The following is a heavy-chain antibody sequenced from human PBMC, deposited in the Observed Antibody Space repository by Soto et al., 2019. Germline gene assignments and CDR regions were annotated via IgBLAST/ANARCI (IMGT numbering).Heavy chain of an antibody. CDR1: GFTSSSYW. J-gene: IGHJ5*02. Sequence: GGSLRLSCAASGFTSSSYWMSWVRQAPGKGLEWVANIKQDGSEKYYVDSVKGRFTISRDNAKNSLYLQMNSLRAEDTAVYYCARDRRGYCISTSCSNWFDPRGQGT. CDR2: IKQDGSEK. D-gene: IGHD2-2*01. CDR3: ARDRRGYCISTSCSNWFDP. V-gene: IGHV3-7*01.